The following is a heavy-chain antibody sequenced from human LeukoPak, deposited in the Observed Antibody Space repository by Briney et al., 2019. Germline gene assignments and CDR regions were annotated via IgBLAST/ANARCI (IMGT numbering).Heavy chain of an antibody. V-gene: IGHV1-18*01. CDR2: ISAYNGNT. CDR3: ARASPYGLAEAGGNWFDP. J-gene: IGHJ5*02. D-gene: IGHD6-13*01. Sequence: GASVKVSFKASGYTFTSYGISWVRQAPGQGLEWMGWISAYNGNTNYAQKLQGRVTMTTDTSTSTAYMELRSLRSDDTAVYYCARASPYGLAEAGGNWFDPWGQGTLVTVSS. CDR1: GYTFTSYG.